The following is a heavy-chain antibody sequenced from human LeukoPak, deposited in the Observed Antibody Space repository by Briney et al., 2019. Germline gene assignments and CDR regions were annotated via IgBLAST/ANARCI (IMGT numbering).Heavy chain of an antibody. D-gene: IGHD2-2*01. CDR2: INPSGGST. CDR1: GYTFTSYY. Sequence: ASVKVSCKASGYTFTSYYMHWVRQAPGQGLEWMGIINPSGGSTSYAQKFQGRVTITRDMSTSTVYMELSSLRSEGTAVYYCARVAELFCSSTSCYALRNYYYYYMDVWGKGTTVTVSS. J-gene: IGHJ6*03. CDR3: ARVAELFCSSTSCYALRNYYYYYMDV. V-gene: IGHV1-46*01.